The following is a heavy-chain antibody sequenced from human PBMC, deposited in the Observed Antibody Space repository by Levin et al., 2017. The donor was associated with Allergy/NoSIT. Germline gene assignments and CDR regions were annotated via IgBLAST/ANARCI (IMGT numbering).Heavy chain of an antibody. CDR3: AIYSYSSFDF. V-gene: IGHV3-53*01. CDR2: IYAGGNT. Sequence: LSLTCAASGVSVNSNYMSWVRQAPGKGLEWVSVIYAGGNTYYADSVKGRFTISRDNSKNTLYLQMNSLRVEDTAMYYCAIYSYSSFDFWGQGTMVTVSS. CDR1: GVSVNSNY. D-gene: IGHD5-18*01. J-gene: IGHJ3*01.